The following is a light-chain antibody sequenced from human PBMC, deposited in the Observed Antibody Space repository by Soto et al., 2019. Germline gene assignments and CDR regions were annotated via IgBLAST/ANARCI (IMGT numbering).Light chain of an antibody. CDR2: QTS. CDR1: QYINTR. Sequence: IVLTQSPATLYAFTAYRVTLSCRASQYINTRLAWYQHRPGQAPRLLIYQTSIRAAGIPARFSASGTGTDFTLTISDVQPEDFAVYYCHQRQRRPRTFGQGTKVEIK. J-gene: IGKJ1*01. V-gene: IGKV3D-11*01. CDR3: HQRQRRPRT.